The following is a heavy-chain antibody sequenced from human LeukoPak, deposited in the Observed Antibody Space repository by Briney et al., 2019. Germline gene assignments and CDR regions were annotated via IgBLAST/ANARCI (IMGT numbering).Heavy chain of an antibody. Sequence: PGGSLRLSCAASGFTFSSYGMHWVRQAPGKGLEWVAFIRYDGSNKYYADSVKGRFTISRDNSKNTLYLQMNSLRAEDTAVYYCAKDPALTVTTEGPIDYWGQGTLVTVSS. J-gene: IGHJ4*02. CDR1: GFTFSSYG. CDR2: IRYDGSNK. V-gene: IGHV3-30*02. D-gene: IGHD4-11*01. CDR3: AKDPALTVTTEGPIDY.